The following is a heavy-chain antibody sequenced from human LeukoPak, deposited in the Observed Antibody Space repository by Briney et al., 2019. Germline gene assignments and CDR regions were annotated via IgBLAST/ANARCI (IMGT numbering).Heavy chain of an antibody. J-gene: IGHJ4*02. CDR1: GFTFSTYS. V-gene: IGHV3-23*01. D-gene: IGHD6-19*01. CDR2: ITSSGGRT. CDR3: AKDLGTSGWYNDY. Sequence: GGSLRLSCVASGFTFSTYSMSWVRQAPGMGLEWVSTITSSGGRTFYADSVKGRFTISRDDSKNTLYLQMNSLRAEDTAVFYCAKDLGTSGWYNDYWGQGTLVTVSS.